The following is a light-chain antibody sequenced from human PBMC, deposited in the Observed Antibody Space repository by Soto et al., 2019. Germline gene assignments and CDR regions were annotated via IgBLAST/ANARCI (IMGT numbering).Light chain of an antibody. V-gene: IGKV1-39*01. Sequence: DIQMTQSPSSLSASAGDRVTITCRASQTISTHLNWYQQKPGKAPELLISAASNLQGAVSSRFSGSGSGTDFTLTISSLQPEDSATYYCQQSYSNPFIFGQGTKLEIK. CDR1: QTISTH. CDR3: QQSYSNPFI. CDR2: AAS. J-gene: IGKJ2*01.